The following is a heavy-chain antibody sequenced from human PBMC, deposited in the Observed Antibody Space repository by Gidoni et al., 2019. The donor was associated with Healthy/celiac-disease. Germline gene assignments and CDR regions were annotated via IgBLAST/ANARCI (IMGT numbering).Heavy chain of an antibody. D-gene: IGHD6-6*01. V-gene: IGHV3-21*01. Sequence: EVQLVESGGGLVKPGGSLRLSCAASGFTFSSSSRNWVRQAPGKGLDGVSSISSSSSYIYYADSVKGRFTISRDNAKNSLYLQMNSLRAEDTAVYYCARHSSSPAVDYWGQGTLVTVSS. CDR1: GFTFSSSS. J-gene: IGHJ4*02. CDR2: ISSSSSYI. CDR3: ARHSSSPAVDY.